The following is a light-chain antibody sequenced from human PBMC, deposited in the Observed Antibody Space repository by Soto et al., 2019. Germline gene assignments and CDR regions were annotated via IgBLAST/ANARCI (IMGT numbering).Light chain of an antibody. J-gene: IGKJ1*01. CDR1: QGINSD. V-gene: IGKV1-9*01. CDR3: QQYNTCPPWT. CDR2: AAF. Sequence: IQLTQYPSSLSASVGDRVDITCLASQGINSDLAWYQQTPGKTPKLMISAAFSLEGGVPTRFSGSGSGTDLTLTIDILHSEDFAVYFCQQYNTCPPWTFGQGTKVDIK.